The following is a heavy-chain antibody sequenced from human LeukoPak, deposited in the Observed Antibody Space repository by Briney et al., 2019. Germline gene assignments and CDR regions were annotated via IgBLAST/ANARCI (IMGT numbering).Heavy chain of an antibody. J-gene: IGHJ4*02. CDR1: GGSISSSSYY. Sequence: SETLSLTCTVSGGSISSSSYYWGWIRQPPGKGLEWIGSIYYSGSAYYNPSLKSRVTISVDTSKNQFSLKLSSVTAADTAVYCCARVTNYDILTGYYSYYFDYWGQGTLVTVSS. D-gene: IGHD3-9*01. V-gene: IGHV4-39*07. CDR2: IYYSGSA. CDR3: ARVTNYDILTGYYSYYFDY.